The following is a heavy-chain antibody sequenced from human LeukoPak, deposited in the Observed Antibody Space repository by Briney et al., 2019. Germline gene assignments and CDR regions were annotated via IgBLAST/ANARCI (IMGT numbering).Heavy chain of an antibody. CDR1: GMTLSDHW. CDR2: IKTDGRTT. Sequence: GGSLRLSCAASGMTLSDHWMHWVRQVPGKGLVWASLIKTDGRTTIYADSVKGRFTISRDNGKSTLYLQMNSLRAEDTAIYYCTTGPSYGYEWWGQGTVVTVSS. V-gene: IGHV3-74*01. CDR3: TTGPSYGYEW. J-gene: IGHJ1*01. D-gene: IGHD3-16*01.